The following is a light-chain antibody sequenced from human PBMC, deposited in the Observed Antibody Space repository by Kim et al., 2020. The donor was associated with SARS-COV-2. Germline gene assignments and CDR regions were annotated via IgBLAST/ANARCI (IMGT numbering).Light chain of an antibody. V-gene: IGKV3-20*01. CDR3: HMYGSPWRT. CDR1: QSVGSG. CDR2: GAS. Sequence: LSPGERATFSCRASQSVGSGLAWYQQKPGQAPRLLIHGASNRATGIPDRLSGSGSGTDFTLTITRLEPEDFALYYCHMYGSPWRTFGGGTKVDIK. J-gene: IGKJ4*01.